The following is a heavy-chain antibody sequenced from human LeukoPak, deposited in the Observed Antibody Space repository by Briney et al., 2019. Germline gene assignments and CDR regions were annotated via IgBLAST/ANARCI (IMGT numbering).Heavy chain of an antibody. Sequence: RSSQTLSPTCTVSGGSISSGDYYWSWIRQPPGKGLEWIGYIYYSGSTYYNPSLKSRVTISVDTSKNQFSLKLSSVTAADTAVYYCARGSVFVNAFDIWGQGTMVTVSS. CDR1: GGSISSGDYY. D-gene: IGHD3-10*01. J-gene: IGHJ3*02. CDR3: ARGSVFVNAFDI. CDR2: IYYSGST. V-gene: IGHV4-30-4*01.